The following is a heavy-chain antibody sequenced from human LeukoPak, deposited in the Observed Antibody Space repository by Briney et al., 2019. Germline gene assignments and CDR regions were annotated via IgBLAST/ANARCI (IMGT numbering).Heavy chain of an antibody. Sequence: SETLSLTCTVSGGSISSYYWNWIRQPAGKGLEWIGRIYTSGSTNYNPSLKSRVTMSVDTSKNQFSLKLSSVTAADTAVYYCAREDRYDFWSGYWNYWGQGALVTVSS. CDR3: AREDRYDFWSGYWNY. CDR1: GGSISSYY. J-gene: IGHJ4*02. D-gene: IGHD3-3*01. V-gene: IGHV4-4*07. CDR2: IYTSGST.